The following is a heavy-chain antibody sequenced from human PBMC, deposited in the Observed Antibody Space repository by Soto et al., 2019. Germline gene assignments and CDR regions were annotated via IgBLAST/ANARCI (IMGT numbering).Heavy chain of an antibody. V-gene: IGHV4-34*01. CDR3: ARGNRLRY. CDR2: INHSGST. CDR1: GGSFSGYY. J-gene: IGHJ4*02. Sequence: SETLSLTCAVYGGSFSGYYWSWIRQPPGKGLEWIGEINHSGSTNYNPSLKSRVTISVDTSKNQFSLKLSSVTAADTAVYYCARGNRLRYWGQGTLVTVSS.